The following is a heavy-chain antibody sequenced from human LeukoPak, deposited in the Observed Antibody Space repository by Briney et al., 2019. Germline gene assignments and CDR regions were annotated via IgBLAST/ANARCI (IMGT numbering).Heavy chain of an antibody. J-gene: IGHJ5*02. D-gene: IGHD1-1*01. Sequence: PSETLSLTCTVSGGSISSSPYYWGWIRQPPGKGLEWIGTIYYSGSTYYNPSLKSRVTISVDTSKNQFSLKLTSVTAADTAVHYCARPVPSRLGWFDPWGQGTLVTVSS. CDR3: ARPVPSRLGWFDP. CDR2: IYYSGST. V-gene: IGHV4-39*01. CDR1: GGSISSSPYY.